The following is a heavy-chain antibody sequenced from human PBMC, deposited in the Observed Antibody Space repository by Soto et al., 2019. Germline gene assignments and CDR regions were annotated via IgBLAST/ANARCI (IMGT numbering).Heavy chain of an antibody. V-gene: IGHV4-30-2*01. CDR3: ASSYYDSSGSALRD. CDR2: IYHSGST. CDR1: GGSISSGGYS. Sequence: QLQLQESGSGLVKPSQTLSLTCAVSGGSISSGGYSWSWIRQPPGKGLEWIGYIYHSGSTYYNPSLXXXVXLSVDRSKNQFSLKLSSVTAADTAVYYCASSYYDSSGSALRDWGQGTLVTVSS. D-gene: IGHD3-22*01. J-gene: IGHJ1*01.